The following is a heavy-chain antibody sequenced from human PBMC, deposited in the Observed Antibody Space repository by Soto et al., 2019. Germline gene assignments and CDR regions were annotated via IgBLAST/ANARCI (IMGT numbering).Heavy chain of an antibody. CDR3: ARESVVARATIHGYFDY. D-gene: IGHD5-12*01. CDR2: ITWNSNNL. Sequence: GGSLRLSCAASGFTFHDYAMHWVRQAPGKGLEWVSGITWNSNNLGYADSVKGRFTISRDNAKKSLYLQMDSLRAEDTAVYYCARESVVARATIHGYFDYWGQGTLVTVSS. CDR1: GFTFHDYA. V-gene: IGHV3-9*01. J-gene: IGHJ4*02.